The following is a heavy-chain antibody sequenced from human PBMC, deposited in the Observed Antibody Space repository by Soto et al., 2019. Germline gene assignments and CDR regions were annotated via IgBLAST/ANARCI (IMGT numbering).Heavy chain of an antibody. CDR3: ARDRITMVRGVIRGANWFDP. J-gene: IGHJ5*02. CDR1: GYTFTSYA. Sequence: QVQLVQSGAEVKKPGASVKVSCKASGYTFTSYAMHWVRQAPGQRLEWMGWINAGNGNTKYSQKFQGRVTITRDTSXXTXYXXLSSLRSEDKAVYYCARDRITMVRGVIRGANWFDPWGQGTLVTVSS. D-gene: IGHD3-10*01. V-gene: IGHV1-3*01. CDR2: INAGNGNT.